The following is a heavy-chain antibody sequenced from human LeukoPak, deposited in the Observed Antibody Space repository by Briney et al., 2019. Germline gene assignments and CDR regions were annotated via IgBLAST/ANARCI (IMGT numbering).Heavy chain of an antibody. D-gene: IGHD3-10*01. Sequence: SETLSLTCTVSGGSISSGGYYWSWIRQHPGKGLEWIGYIYYSGSTYYNPSLKSRVTISVDTSKNQFSLKLSSVTAADTAVYYCARVRGVIITWGYGMDVWGQGTTVTVSS. CDR3: ARVRGVIITWGYGMDV. CDR2: IYYSGST. V-gene: IGHV4-31*02. J-gene: IGHJ6*02. CDR1: GGSISSGGYY.